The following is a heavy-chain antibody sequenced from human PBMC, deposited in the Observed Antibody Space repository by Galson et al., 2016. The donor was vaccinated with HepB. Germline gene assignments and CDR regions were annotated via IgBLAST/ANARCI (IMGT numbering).Heavy chain of an antibody. Sequence: SVKVSCKASGYTFTGFYLHWVRQAPGQGLEWLGWINGNSGATNYAQNFRGRVTMTRDTSISTAYLEVASLRFDDTAVYFCAKGGEVPSKGLDSWGQGALVTVSS. D-gene: IGHD2-2*01. CDR2: INGNSGAT. J-gene: IGHJ4*02. CDR3: AKGGEVPSKGLDS. CDR1: GYTFTGFY. V-gene: IGHV1-2*02.